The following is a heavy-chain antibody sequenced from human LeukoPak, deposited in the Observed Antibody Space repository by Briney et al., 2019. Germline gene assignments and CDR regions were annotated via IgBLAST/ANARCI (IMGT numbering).Heavy chain of an antibody. D-gene: IGHD6-13*01. J-gene: IGHJ6*03. CDR3: ARNRRQQLVDYYYYYMDV. V-gene: IGHV6-1*01. CDR2: TYYRSKWYN. Sequence: SQTLSLTCAISGDSVSSNSAAWNWIRQSPSRGLEWLGRTYYRSKWYNDYAVSVKSRITINPDTSKNQFSLQLNSVTPEDTAVYYCARNRRQQLVDYYYYYMDVWGKGTTVTVSS. CDR1: GDSVSSNSAA.